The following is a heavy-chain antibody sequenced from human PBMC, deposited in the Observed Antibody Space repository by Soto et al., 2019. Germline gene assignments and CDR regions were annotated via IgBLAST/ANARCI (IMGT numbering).Heavy chain of an antibody. CDR3: ARSRNSGYDPVPDY. Sequence: GGSLRLSCAASGFTFSSYWMHWVRQAPGKGLVWVSRINSDGSSTSYADSVKGRFTISRDNAKNTLYLQMNSLRAEDTAVYYCARSRNSGYDPVPDYWGQGTLVTVSS. CDR1: GFTFSSYW. CDR2: INSDGSST. J-gene: IGHJ4*02. V-gene: IGHV3-74*01. D-gene: IGHD5-12*01.